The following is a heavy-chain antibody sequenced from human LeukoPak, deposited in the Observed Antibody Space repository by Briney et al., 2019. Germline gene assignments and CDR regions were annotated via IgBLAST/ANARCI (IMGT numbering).Heavy chain of an antibody. V-gene: IGHV4-34*01. CDR1: GGSFSGYY. Sequence: PSETLSLTCAVYGGSFSGYYWSWIRQPPGKGLEWIGEINHSGSTNYNPSLKGRVTISVDTSKNQFSLKLSSVTAADTAVYYCARDPYGEYFDYWGQGTLVTVSS. CDR3: ARDPYGEYFDY. CDR2: INHSGST. J-gene: IGHJ4*02. D-gene: IGHD4-17*01.